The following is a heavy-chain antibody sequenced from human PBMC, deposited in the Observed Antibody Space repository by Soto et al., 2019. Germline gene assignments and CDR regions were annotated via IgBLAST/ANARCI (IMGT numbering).Heavy chain of an antibody. Sequence: SVKVSCKASGGTFSSYAISWVRQAPGQGLEWMGGIIPIFGTANYAQKFQGRVTITADKSTSTAYMELSSLRSEDTAVYYCARQPRYSSSWYPWGAYYHYGMDVWGQGTTVTVSS. J-gene: IGHJ6*02. D-gene: IGHD6-13*01. CDR1: GGTFSSYA. V-gene: IGHV1-69*06. CDR2: IIPIFGTA. CDR3: ARQPRYSSSWYPWGAYYHYGMDV.